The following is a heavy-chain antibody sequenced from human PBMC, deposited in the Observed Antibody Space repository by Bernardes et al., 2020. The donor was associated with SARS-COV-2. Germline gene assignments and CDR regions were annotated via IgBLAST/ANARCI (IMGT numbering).Heavy chain of an antibody. CDR1: GSSISGSRYY. V-gene: IGHV4-39*01. D-gene: IGHD4-17*01. CDR2: IFYSGSA. Sequence: ETLSLTCTVSGSSISGSRYYWAWIRPTPGKGLAWIGGIFYSGSAYFNPSLKSRATISVDRSKNQFSLKLSSVTAADTAVYYCASPGKDYGNYLGAFDIGRQGTVVTVAS. J-gene: IGHJ3*02. CDR3: ASPGKDYGNYLGAFDI.